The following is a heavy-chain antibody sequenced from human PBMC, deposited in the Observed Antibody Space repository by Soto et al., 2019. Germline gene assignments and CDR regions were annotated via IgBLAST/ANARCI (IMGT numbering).Heavy chain of an antibody. Sequence: QVQLQESGPGLVKPSQTLSLTCTVSGGSISSGGYYWSWIRQHPAKGLEWIGYIYYSGSTHYNPSLKRRVTISVDTSKNQFSVKLSSVTAADTAVYYCARDWYYYDSRGDAFDIWGQGTMVTVSS. V-gene: IGHV4-31*03. J-gene: IGHJ3*02. CDR1: GGSISSGGYY. D-gene: IGHD3-22*01. CDR2: IYYSGST. CDR3: ARDWYYYDSRGDAFDI.